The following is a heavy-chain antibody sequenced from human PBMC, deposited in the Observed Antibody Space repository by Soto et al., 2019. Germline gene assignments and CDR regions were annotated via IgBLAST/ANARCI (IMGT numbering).Heavy chain of an antibody. Sequence: GGSLRLSCTGSGFTFGDHALSWFRQAPGKGLEWLGFIRSKFFGGTAEYAASVNGRFAISRVDSNSIAYLQMNSLKTEDTAVYYCARAKWFGTQSSNYYYYMDVWGEGTTVTVSS. V-gene: IGHV3-49*03. J-gene: IGHJ6*03. CDR3: ARAKWFGTQSSNYYYYMDV. CDR1: GFTFGDHA. D-gene: IGHD3-10*01. CDR2: IRSKFFGGTA.